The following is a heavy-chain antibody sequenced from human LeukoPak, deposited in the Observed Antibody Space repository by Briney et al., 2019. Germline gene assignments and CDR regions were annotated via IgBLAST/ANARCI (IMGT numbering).Heavy chain of an antibody. D-gene: IGHD1-26*01. J-gene: IGHJ6*02. CDR2: IKQDGSEK. V-gene: IGHV3-7*01. CDR1: GFTFSSYW. CDR3: ARDLGGKVGARTGMDV. Sequence: TGGSLRLSCAASGFTFSSYWMSWVRQAPGKGLEWVANIKQDGSEKYYVDSVKGRFTISRDNAKNSLYLQMNSLRAEDTAVYYCARDLGGKVGARTGMDVWGQGTTVTVSS.